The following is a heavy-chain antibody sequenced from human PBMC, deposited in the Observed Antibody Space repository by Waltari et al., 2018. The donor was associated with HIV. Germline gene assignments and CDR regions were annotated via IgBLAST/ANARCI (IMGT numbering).Heavy chain of an antibody. Sequence: QLQLQESGPGLVKPSETLSLTCTVSGGSISSSSYYWGWIRQPPGKGLEWVGSIYYSGSPSYNPSLKSRVTISVDTAKNQFSLKLSSVTAADTSVYYCAREKGDVGSWYHYWGQVTLVTVSS. D-gene: IGHD6-13*01. V-gene: IGHV4-39*02. J-gene: IGHJ4*02. CDR1: GGSISSSSYY. CDR3: AREKGDVGSWYHY. CDR2: IYYSGSP.